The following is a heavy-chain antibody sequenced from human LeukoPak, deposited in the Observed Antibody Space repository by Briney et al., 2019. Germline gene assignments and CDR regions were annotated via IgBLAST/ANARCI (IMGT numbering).Heavy chain of an antibody. D-gene: IGHD3-10*01. J-gene: IGHJ5*02. CDR1: GFSFSTTW. CDR3: ARDSGTTGEVKFDP. Sequence: GGSLRLSCAASGFSFSTTWMHWVRQLPGQGLVWVARITSDGTSTSYAESVKGRFTISRDNAKNSLYLQMNSLRAEDTAVYYCARDSGTTGEVKFDPWGQGTLVTVSS. CDR2: ITSDGTST. V-gene: IGHV3-74*03.